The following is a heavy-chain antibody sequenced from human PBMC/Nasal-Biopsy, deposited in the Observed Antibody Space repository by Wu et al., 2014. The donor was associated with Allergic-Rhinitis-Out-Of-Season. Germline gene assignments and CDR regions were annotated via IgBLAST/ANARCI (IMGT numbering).Heavy chain of an antibody. CDR2: INGDGSST. V-gene: IGHV3-74*01. CDR1: GFTFSTSW. Sequence: LRLSCAASGFTFSTSWMHWVRQRPGKGLEWVWVSHINGDGSSTSYADSVKGRFTISRDNAKNTLYLQMNSLRAEDTAVYYCAREIFRSYDFWGQGTLVTVSS. CDR3: AREIFRSYDF. J-gene: IGHJ4*02. D-gene: IGHD2-15*01.